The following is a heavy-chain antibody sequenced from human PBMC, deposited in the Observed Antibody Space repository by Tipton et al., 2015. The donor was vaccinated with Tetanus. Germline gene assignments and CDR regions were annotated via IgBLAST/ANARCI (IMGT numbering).Heavy chain of an antibody. CDR1: GGSISSGGYS. Sequence: TLSLSCAVSGGSISSGGYSWTWIRQPPGKGLQWIGYMYYSGTTHYNPSLKSRVTISIDRSKNQLSLMLTSVTAADTAVYYCARVACSSTSRYSHYFDYWGPGSLVTVSS. D-gene: IGHD2-2*01. CDR2: MYYSGTT. V-gene: IGHV4-30-2*01. CDR3: ARVACSSTSRYSHYFDY. J-gene: IGHJ4*02.